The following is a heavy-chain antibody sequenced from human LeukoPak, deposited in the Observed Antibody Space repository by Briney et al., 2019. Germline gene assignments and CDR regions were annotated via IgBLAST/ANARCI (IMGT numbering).Heavy chain of an antibody. CDR3: ARHGGGYDFDY. V-gene: IGHV4-59*08. J-gene: IGHJ4*02. CDR1: GGSISSYY. D-gene: IGHD5-12*01. Sequence: PSETLSLTCTVPGGSISSYYWSWIRQPPGKGLEWIGYISYSGSTNNNPSLKSRVTISIDTSKNEFSLKLSAVTAADTAVYYCARHGGGYDFDYWGLGTVVTVSS. CDR2: ISYSGST.